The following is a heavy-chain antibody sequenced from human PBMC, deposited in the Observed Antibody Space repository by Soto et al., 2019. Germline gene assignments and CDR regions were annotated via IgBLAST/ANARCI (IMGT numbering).Heavy chain of an antibody. CDR3: ARDYYDSSGYYYPPGY. J-gene: IGHJ4*02. CDR2: IDPSDSYT. CDR1: GYSFTSYW. V-gene: IGHV5-10-1*01. D-gene: IGHD3-22*01. Sequence: GESLKISCKGSGYSFTSYWISWVRQMPGKGLEWMGRIDPSDSYTNYSPSFQGHVTISADKSISTAYLQWSSLKASDTAMYYCARDYYDSSGYYYPPGYWGQGTLVTVSS.